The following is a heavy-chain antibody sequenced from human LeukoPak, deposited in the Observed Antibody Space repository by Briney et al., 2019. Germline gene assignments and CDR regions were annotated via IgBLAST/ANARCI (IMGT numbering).Heavy chain of an antibody. CDR1: GFTFSSYA. CDR3: ASPGAYY. V-gene: IGHV3-64*01. J-gene: IGHJ4*02. CDR2: ISSNGGST. Sequence: GGSLRLSCAASGFTFSSYAMHWVSQAPGKGLEYVSAISSNGGSTYYANSVKGRFTISRDNSKNTLYLHMGSLRAEDMAVYYCASPGAYYWGQGTLVTVSS.